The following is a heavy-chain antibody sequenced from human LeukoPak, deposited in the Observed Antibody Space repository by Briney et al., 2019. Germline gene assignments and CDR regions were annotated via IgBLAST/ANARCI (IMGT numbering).Heavy chain of an antibody. Sequence: GGSLRLSCAASGFTFSSYSMNWVRQAPGKGLEWVSYISSSSSTIYYADSVKGRFTISRDNAKNSLYLQMNSLRAEDTAVYYCARDFAGDGPNWFDPWGQGTLVTVSS. D-gene: IGHD5-24*01. CDR1: GFTFSSYS. J-gene: IGHJ5*02. CDR2: ISSSSSTI. V-gene: IGHV3-48*01. CDR3: ARDFAGDGPNWFDP.